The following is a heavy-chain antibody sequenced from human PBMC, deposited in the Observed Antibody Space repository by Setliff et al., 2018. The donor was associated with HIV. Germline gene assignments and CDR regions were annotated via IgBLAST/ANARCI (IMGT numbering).Heavy chain of an antibody. V-gene: IGHV3-30*02. CDR1: GFTFSSYG. CDR3: AGWGHAADYYYYGMDV. CDR2: IRYDGSNK. J-gene: IGHJ6*02. Sequence: PGGSLRLSCAASGFTFSSYGMHWVRQAPGKGLEWVAFIRYDGSNKYYADSVKGRFTISRDNSKNTLYLQMNSLRAEDTAVYYCAGWGHAADYYYYGMDVWGQGTTVTVSS. D-gene: IGHD7-27*01.